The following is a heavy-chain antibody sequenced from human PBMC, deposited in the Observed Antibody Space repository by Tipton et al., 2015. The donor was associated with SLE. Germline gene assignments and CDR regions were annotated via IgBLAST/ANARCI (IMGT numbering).Heavy chain of an antibody. Sequence: AGLVKPSETLSLTCAVYRGSFSGSYWSWIRQSPGKGLEWIGEINHSGSTNYNPSLKSRVTISVDTSKNQFSLKLSSVTAADTSVYYCARRGDYRSSWYVASYYYMDVWGKGTTVTVSS. V-gene: IGHV4-34*01. CDR3: ARRGDYRSSWYVASYYYMDV. J-gene: IGHJ6*03. CDR1: RGSFSGSY. D-gene: IGHD6-13*01. CDR2: INHSGST.